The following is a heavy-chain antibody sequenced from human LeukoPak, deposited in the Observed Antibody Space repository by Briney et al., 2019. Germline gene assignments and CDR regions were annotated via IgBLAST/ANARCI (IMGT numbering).Heavy chain of an antibody. D-gene: IGHD3-22*01. CDR2: IIPILGIA. CDR1: GGTFSSYA. CDR3: ARDPDYYDSSGYYLQLDY. J-gene: IGHJ4*02. V-gene: IGHV1-69*04. Sequence: SVKVSCKASGGTFSSYAISWARQAPGQGLEWMGRIIPILGIANYAQKFQGRVTITADKSTSTAYMELSSLRSEDTAVYYCARDPDYYDSSGYYLQLDYWGQGTLVTVSS.